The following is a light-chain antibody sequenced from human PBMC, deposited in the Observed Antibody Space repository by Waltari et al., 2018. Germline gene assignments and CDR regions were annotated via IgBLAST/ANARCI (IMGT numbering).Light chain of an antibody. CDR3: QSYDGRVNL. Sequence: QSVLTQPPSVSGAPGQRVTIFCTGSSSNLGAGYAVNWYHHVPGTAPKPLTYGNNNRPSGVPDRFSASKSGTSASLTITGLQADDEADYYCQSYDGRVNLFGGGTKVTVL. CDR2: GNN. CDR1: SSNLGAGYA. V-gene: IGLV1-40*01. J-gene: IGLJ3*02.